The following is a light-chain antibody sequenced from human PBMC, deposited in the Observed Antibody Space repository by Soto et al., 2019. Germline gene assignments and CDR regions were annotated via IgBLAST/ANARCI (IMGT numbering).Light chain of an antibody. CDR2: AAS. CDR3: QKYNSAPWT. CDR1: QGISNY. Sequence: DIQMTQSPSSLSASVGDRVTITCRASQGISNYLAWYQQKPGKVPKLLIYAASTLQSGVPSRFSGSGSGTEFTLTISSLQAEDVATYYCQKYNSAPWTCGQGTKVEIK. J-gene: IGKJ1*01. V-gene: IGKV1-27*01.